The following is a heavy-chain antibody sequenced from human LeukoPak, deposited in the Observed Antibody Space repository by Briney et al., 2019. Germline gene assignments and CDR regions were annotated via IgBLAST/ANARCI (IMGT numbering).Heavy chain of an antibody. Sequence: GASVKVSCKASGYTFTSYDINWVRQATGQGLEWMGWMNPNSGNTGYAQKFQGRVTMTRNTSITTAYMELSSLRSEDTAVYYCARWCSSPSCYKNNFDYWGQGTLVTVSS. CDR3: ARWCSSPSCYKNNFDY. D-gene: IGHD2-2*02. J-gene: IGHJ4*02. CDR2: MNPNSGNT. V-gene: IGHV1-8*01. CDR1: GYTFTSYD.